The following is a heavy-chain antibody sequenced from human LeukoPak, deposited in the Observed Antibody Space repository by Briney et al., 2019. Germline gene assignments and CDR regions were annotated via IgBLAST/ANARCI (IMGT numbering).Heavy chain of an antibody. CDR2: IYTSGST. J-gene: IGHJ3*02. CDR1: GGSISSGSYY. CDR3: ARLLEGELSHDAFDI. V-gene: IGHV4-61*02. D-gene: IGHD3-16*02. Sequence: SETLSLTCTVSGGSISSGSYYWSWIRQPAGKGLEWIGRIYTSGSTHYNPSLKSRVTISVDTSKNQFSLKLSSVTAADTAVYYCARLLEGELSHDAFDIWGQGTMVTVSS.